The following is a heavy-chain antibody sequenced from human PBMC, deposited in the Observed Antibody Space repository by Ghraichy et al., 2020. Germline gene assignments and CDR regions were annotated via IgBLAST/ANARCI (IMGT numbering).Heavy chain of an antibody. J-gene: IGHJ4*02. V-gene: IGHV1-69*13. D-gene: IGHD3-10*01. CDR3: AREAGSPALYYFDF. CDR2: IVPIFGTS. Sequence: SVKVSSKASGGTFSRSTISWVRQAPGQGLEWMGGIVPIFGTSNYARKFQGRVTITADESTSTAYMELSSLRSDDTAVYYCAREAGSPALYYFDFWGQGTLVTVSS. CDR1: GGTFSRST.